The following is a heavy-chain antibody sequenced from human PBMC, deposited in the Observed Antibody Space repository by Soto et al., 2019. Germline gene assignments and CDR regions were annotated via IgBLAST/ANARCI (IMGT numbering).Heavy chain of an antibody. CDR1: GFTLSSYW. Sequence: GGSLRLSCVASGFTLSSYWMHWVRQAPGKGLVWVSHINNDGSNTNYADSVKGRFTISRDNAKNTLYLQMNSLRAEDTAVYYCARDVPLVFDPWGQGTLVTVSS. CDR2: INNDGSNT. V-gene: IGHV3-74*01. CDR3: ARDVPLVFDP. J-gene: IGHJ5*02. D-gene: IGHD2-8*02.